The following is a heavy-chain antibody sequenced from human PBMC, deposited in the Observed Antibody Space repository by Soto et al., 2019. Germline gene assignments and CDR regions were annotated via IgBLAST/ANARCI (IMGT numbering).Heavy chain of an antibody. CDR1: GYIFPSCT. CDR3: ASANYGDNDY. V-gene: IGHV1-18*01. D-gene: IGHD4-17*01. Sequence: QVQLVQSGAEVKKPGASVKVSCKAPGYIFPSCTISWVRQAPGQGLEWMGWISAYNGNIKDAQKFQGRFTMTTDTSTSTAYRELRSLTSDDTAMDYCASANYGDNDYWGQGTLVTVSS. J-gene: IGHJ4*02. CDR2: ISAYNGNI.